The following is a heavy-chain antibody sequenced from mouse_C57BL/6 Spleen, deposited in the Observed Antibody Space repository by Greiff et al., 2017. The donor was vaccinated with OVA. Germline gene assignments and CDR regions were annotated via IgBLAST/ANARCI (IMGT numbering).Heavy chain of an antibody. CDR1: GYTFTSYD. D-gene: IGHD1-1*01. J-gene: IGHJ1*03. V-gene: IGHV1-85*01. CDR3: ARPHYYGSSYGWYFDV. Sequence: QVQLQQSGPELVKPGASVKLSCKASGYTFTSYDINWVKQRPGQGLEWIGWIYPRDGSTKYNEEFKGKATLTVDTSSSTAYMELHSLTSEDSAVYFCARPHYYGSSYGWYFDVWGTGTTVTVSS. CDR2: IYPRDGST.